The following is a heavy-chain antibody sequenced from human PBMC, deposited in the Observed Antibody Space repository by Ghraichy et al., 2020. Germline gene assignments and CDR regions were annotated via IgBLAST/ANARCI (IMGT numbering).Heavy chain of an antibody. CDR1: GYTFTNYG. CDR3: ARCLAETGTTDDAFDI. V-gene: IGHV1-18*04. Sequence: ASVKVSCKASGYTFTNYGISWVRQAPGQGLEWMGWITGYNGDTNSAQKLQGRVTMTTDTSTSTAYMELRSLRSGDTAMYYCARCLAETGTTDDAFDIWGQGTMVTVSS. J-gene: IGHJ3*02. CDR2: ITGYNGDT. D-gene: IGHD1/OR15-1a*01.